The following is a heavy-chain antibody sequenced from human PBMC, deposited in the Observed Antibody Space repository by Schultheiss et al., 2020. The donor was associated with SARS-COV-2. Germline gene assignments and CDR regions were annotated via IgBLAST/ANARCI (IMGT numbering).Heavy chain of an antibody. CDR3: AKNPRSGSSSWYTFDF. CDR2: IKQDGSGK. Sequence: GGSLRLSCTASGFTFSSYWMTWVRQAPGKGLEWVANIKQDGSGKYYVDYVKGRFTISRDNAKNSLNLQTNSLRAEDTALYYCAKNPRSGSSSWYTFDFWGQGTLVTVSS. J-gene: IGHJ4*02. CDR1: GFTFSSYW. D-gene: IGHD6-13*01. V-gene: IGHV3-7*03.